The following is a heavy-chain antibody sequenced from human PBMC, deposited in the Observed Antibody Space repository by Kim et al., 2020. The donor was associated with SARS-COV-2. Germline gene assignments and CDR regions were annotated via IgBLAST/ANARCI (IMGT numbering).Heavy chain of an antibody. Sequence: ASVKVSCKASGYTFTNYAVHWVRQAPGQRLEWMGWINTGNGNTKYSQKFQGRVTITRDTSASTGYMALSSLTSEDTAVYYCARGLTGAVAYWGQGTLVTVSS. CDR3: ARGLTGAVAY. D-gene: IGHD3-10*01. CDR1: GYTFTNYA. CDR2: INTGNGNT. J-gene: IGHJ4*02. V-gene: IGHV1-3*04.